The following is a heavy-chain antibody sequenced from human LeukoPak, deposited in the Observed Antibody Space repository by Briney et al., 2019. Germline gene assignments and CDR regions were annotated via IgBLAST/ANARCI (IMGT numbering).Heavy chain of an antibody. CDR3: AAGYSSSWCGWHWYFDL. J-gene: IGHJ2*01. Sequence: PSETLSPTCTVSGGSISSYYWSWIRQPPGKGLEWIGYIYYSGSTNYNPSLKSRVTISVDTSKNQFSLKLSSVTAADTAVYYCAAGYSSSWCGWHWYFDLWGRGTLVTVSS. CDR1: GGSISSYY. CDR2: IYYSGST. D-gene: IGHD6-13*01. V-gene: IGHV4-59*01.